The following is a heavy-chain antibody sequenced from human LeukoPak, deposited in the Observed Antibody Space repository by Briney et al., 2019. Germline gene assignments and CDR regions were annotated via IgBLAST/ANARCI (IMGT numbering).Heavy chain of an antibody. Sequence: GGSLRLSCAASGFTFSTYGIHWVRQAPGKGLEWLAFIWHDGSNKYYADSVRGRFTISRDNSKNALYLQMNILKAEDTAVYYCARDRLRVLQAYRGLDVWGQGTTVTVSS. CDR1: GFTFSTYG. CDR3: ARDRLRVLQAYRGLDV. V-gene: IGHV3-33*01. CDR2: IWHDGSNK. D-gene: IGHD4-11*01. J-gene: IGHJ6*02.